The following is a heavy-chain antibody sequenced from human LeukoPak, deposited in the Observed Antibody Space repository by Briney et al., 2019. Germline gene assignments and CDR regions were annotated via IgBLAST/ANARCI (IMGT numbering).Heavy chain of an antibody. Sequence: SETLSLTCTVSGGSIGSYYWSWIRQPPGKGLEWIGYIYYSGSTNYNPSLKSRVTISVDTSKNQFSLKLSSVTAADTAVYYCARVRDIVVVPAAIGAFDIWGQGTMVTVSS. D-gene: IGHD2-2*02. CDR2: IYYSGST. V-gene: IGHV4-59*01. CDR3: ARVRDIVVVPAAIGAFDI. CDR1: GGSIGSYY. J-gene: IGHJ3*02.